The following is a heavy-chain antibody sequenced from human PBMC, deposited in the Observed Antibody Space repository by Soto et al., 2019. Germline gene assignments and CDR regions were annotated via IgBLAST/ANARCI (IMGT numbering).Heavy chain of an antibody. J-gene: IGHJ3*02. CDR1: GYPVTAYY. D-gene: IGHD3-3*01. CDR3: ARGGGVGVAGSAAFDM. V-gene: IGHV1-2*02. CDR2: INPATGAA. Sequence: QLHLVQSGAVVKKPGASVTVSCSASGYPVTAYYMHWVRQAPGRGLEWMGGINPATGAAKYTQTFQGRVPRTRDTSTSTVFMELSGRTSGDTAVFYLARGGGVGVAGSAAFDMWGQGTLVTVSS.